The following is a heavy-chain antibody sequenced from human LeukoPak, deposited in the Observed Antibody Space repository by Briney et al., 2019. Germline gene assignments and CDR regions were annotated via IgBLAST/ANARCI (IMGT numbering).Heavy chain of an antibody. J-gene: IGHJ4*02. CDR3: AKDHWSGNYCSSTSCYTGGVDY. CDR1: GFTFSTCS. CDR2: ISGSSYHI. V-gene: IGHV3-21*04. Sequence: GGSLRLSCAASGFTFSTCSMKWVRQAPGKALEWVSSISGSSYHIYYADSVKGRFTISRDNANNLLYLQMNSLRAEDTAVYYCAKDHWSGNYCSSTSCYTGGVDYWGQGTLVTVSS. D-gene: IGHD2-2*02.